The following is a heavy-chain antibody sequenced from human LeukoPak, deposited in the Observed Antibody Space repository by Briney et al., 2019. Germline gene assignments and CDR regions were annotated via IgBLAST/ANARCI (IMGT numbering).Heavy chain of an antibody. D-gene: IGHD3-10*01. CDR3: ARGGITMVRGVITPYYFDY. CDR2: IIPMFGTA. CDR1: GDTFSSYA. V-gene: IGHV1-69*13. J-gene: IGHJ4*02. Sequence: SVKVSCKASGDTFSSYAISWVRQAPGQGLEWMGGIIPMFGTANYAQKFQGRGTITADESTSTAYMDLSSLRSEDTAVYYCARGGITMVRGVITPYYFDYWGQGTLVTVSS.